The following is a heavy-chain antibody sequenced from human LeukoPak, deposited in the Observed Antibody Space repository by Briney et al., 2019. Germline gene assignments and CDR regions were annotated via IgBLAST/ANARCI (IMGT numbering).Heavy chain of an antibody. CDR2: ISSSGSTI. CDR1: GFTFSSYE. Sequence: SGGSLRLSCAASGFTFSSYEMNWVRQAPGKGLEWVSYISSSGSTIYYADSVKGRFSISRDNYKGTVYLQMNSLRPEDTAVYYCAKDDAWLQFGSWGRGTLVTVSS. CDR3: AKDDAWLQFGS. D-gene: IGHD5-24*01. J-gene: IGHJ4*02. V-gene: IGHV3-48*03.